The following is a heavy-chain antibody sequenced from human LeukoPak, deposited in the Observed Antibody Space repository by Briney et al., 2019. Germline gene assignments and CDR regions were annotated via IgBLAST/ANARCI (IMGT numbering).Heavy chain of an antibody. CDR1: GFTFSSYG. J-gene: IGHJ4*02. CDR2: ISYDGSNE. Sequence: GRSLRLSCAASGFTFSSYGMHWVRQAPGKGLEWAAVISYDGSNEYYADSVKGRFIISRDNSKNTVYLQMNSLRPEDTAVYYCTKEGYYGSGSFPDYWGQGTLVTVSS. CDR3: TKEGYYGSGSFPDY. V-gene: IGHV3-30*18. D-gene: IGHD3-10*01.